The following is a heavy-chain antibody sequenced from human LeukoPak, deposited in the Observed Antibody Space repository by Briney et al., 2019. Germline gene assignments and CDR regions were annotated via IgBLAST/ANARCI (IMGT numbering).Heavy chain of an antibody. CDR1: GYTFTSYG. V-gene: IGHV1-8*03. J-gene: IGHJ4*02. D-gene: IGHD3-10*01. CDR3: AKQFLWFGELSHFDY. Sequence: GASVKVSCKASGYTFTSYGINWVRQATGQGLEWMGWMNPNSGNTGYAQKFQGRVTITRNTSISTAYMELSSLRSEDTAVYYCAKQFLWFGELSHFDYWGQGSLVTVSS. CDR2: MNPNSGNT.